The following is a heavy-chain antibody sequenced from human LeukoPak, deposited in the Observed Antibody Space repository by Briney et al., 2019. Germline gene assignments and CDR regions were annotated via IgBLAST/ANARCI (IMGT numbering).Heavy chain of an antibody. CDR1: GFTFSRHG. D-gene: IGHD3-16*01. CDR3: AREAAWGNWYLDL. CDR2: IGDTGRAR. J-gene: IGHJ2*01. Sequence: GRSLRLSCAASGFTFSRHGMHWVRQAPGKGLEWVAVIGDTGRARYYADSVTGRFTTSRDNSQNTLYLEMNSLRYEDTALYYCAREAAWGNWYLDLWGRGTLVTVSS. V-gene: IGHV3-30*03.